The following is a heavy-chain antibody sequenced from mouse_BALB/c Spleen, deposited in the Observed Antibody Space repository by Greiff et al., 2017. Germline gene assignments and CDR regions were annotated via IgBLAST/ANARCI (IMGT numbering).Heavy chain of an antibody. Sequence: VMLVESGPGLVAPSQSLSITCTVSGFSLTSYGVHWVRQPPGKGLEWLGVIWAGGSTNYNSALMSRLSISKDNSKSQVFLKMNSLQTDDTAMYYCARDGGNYLYAMDYWGQGTSVTVSS. V-gene: IGHV2-9*02. CDR1: GFSLTSYG. CDR3: ARDGGNYLYAMDY. J-gene: IGHJ4*01. D-gene: IGHD2-1*01. CDR2: IWAGGST.